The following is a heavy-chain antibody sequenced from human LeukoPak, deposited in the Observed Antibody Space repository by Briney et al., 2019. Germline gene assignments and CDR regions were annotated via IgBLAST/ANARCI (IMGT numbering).Heavy chain of an antibody. V-gene: IGHV4-30-4*01. CDR1: GGSLSSGDYY. J-gene: IGHJ5*02. D-gene: IGHD3-22*01. CDR2: IYYSGST. Sequence: SETLSLTCTVSGGSLSSGDYYWSWIRQPPGTGLEWLGYIYYSGSTYYNPSLKSRVTISVDTSKNQFSLKLSSVTAADTAVYYCARGRYYYDSSGYYPNWFDPWGQGTLVIVSS. CDR3: ARGRYYYDSSGYYPNWFDP.